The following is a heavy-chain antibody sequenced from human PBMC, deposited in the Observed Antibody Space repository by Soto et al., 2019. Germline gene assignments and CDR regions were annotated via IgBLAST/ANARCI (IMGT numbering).Heavy chain of an antibody. Sequence: GSLRLSCAASGFTFSSYDMHWVRQATGKGLEWVSAIGTAGDTYYPGSVKGRFTISRENAKNSLYLQMNSLRAGDTAVYYCARAARSWGVRSYYYYYMDVWGKGTTVTVSS. CDR1: GFTFSSYD. CDR3: ARAARSWGVRSYYYYYMDV. J-gene: IGHJ6*03. D-gene: IGHD3-16*01. CDR2: IGTAGDT. V-gene: IGHV3-13*01.